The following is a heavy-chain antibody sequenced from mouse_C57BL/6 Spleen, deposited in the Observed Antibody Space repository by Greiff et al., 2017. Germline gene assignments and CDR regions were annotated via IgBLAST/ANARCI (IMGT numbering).Heavy chain of an antibody. V-gene: IGHV5-9-1*02. CDR3: TRNGLRSYFDY. CDR2: ISSGGDYI. CDR1: GFTFSSYA. D-gene: IGHD1-1*01. J-gene: IGHJ2*01. Sequence: EVKLVESGEGLVKPGGSLKLSCAASGFTFSSYAMSWVRQTPEKRLEWVAYISSGGDYIYYADTVKGRFTISRDNARNTLYLQMRSLKSEDTAMYYCTRNGLRSYFDYWGQGTTLTVSS.